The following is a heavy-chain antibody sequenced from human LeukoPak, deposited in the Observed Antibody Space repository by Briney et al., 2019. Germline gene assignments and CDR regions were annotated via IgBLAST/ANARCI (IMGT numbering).Heavy chain of an antibody. V-gene: IGHV4-39*01. J-gene: IGHJ4*02. CDR3: ARPGWRPYYDYVWGSYRQDDY. Sequence: PSETLSLTCTVSGGSISSSSYYWGWIRQPPGKGLEWIESIYYSGSTYYNPSLKSRVTISVDTSKNQFSLKLSSVTAADTAVYYCARPGWRPYYDYVWGSYRQDDYWGQGTLVTVSS. D-gene: IGHD3-16*02. CDR1: GGSISSSSYY. CDR2: IYYSGST.